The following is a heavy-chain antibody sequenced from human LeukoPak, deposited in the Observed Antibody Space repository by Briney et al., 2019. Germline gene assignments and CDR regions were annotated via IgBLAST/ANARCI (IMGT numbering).Heavy chain of an antibody. J-gene: IGHJ4*02. CDR1: GFTFSDFW. V-gene: IGHV3-7*01. CDR2: INQGGSES. Sequence: GGSLRLSCAASGFTFSDFWMGWVRQAPRKGLEWVANINQGGSESYYVDSVKGRFTISRDNAKKSLFLQMNSLRAEDTAVYYCTKGRSNHYWGQGTLVTVST. D-gene: IGHD4-11*01. CDR3: TKGRSNHY.